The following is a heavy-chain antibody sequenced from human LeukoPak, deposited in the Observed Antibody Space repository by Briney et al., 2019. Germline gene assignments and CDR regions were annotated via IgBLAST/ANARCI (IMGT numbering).Heavy chain of an antibody. Sequence: GGSLRLSCAASGFTFSSFAMSWVRQAPGKGLEWVAVISYDGSNKYYADSVKGRFTISRDNSKNTLYLQMNSLRAEDTAVYYCARVDGSGWTVFDYWGQGTLVTVSS. CDR3: ARVDGSGWTVFDY. J-gene: IGHJ4*02. CDR2: ISYDGSNK. CDR1: GFTFSSFA. D-gene: IGHD6-19*01. V-gene: IGHV3-30-3*01.